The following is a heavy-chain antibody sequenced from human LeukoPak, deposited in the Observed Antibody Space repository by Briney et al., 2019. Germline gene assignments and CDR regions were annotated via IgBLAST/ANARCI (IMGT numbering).Heavy chain of an antibody. D-gene: IGHD2-8*01. J-gene: IGHJ5*02. V-gene: IGHV3-53*01. CDR2: IYSGGST. Sequence: GGSLRLSCAASGFTVSTNYMSWVRQAPGKGLEWISVIYSGGSTYYADSVKGRFTISRDNSKNTLYLQMNSLRAEDSAVYYCARALGYCTNGGCYPWGQGTLVTVSS. CDR3: ARALGYCTNGGCYP. CDR1: GFTVSTNY.